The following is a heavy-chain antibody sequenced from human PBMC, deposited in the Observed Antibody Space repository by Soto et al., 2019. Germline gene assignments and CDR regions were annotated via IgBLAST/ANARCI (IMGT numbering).Heavy chain of an antibody. V-gene: IGHV3-53*01. D-gene: IGHD1-1*01. CDR2: LYDLDGS. J-gene: IGHJ3*01. CDR3: ATWHEREHAYDV. Sequence: DVQLVESGGGLIQPGESLRLSCAAFGFTISGKKYVAWVRQAPGKGLEWVSALYDLDGSFYAASVKGRFTTSSDSSKNTVYLRMNDRGPDDTAVYYCATWHEREHAYDVWGQGTTVTVSS. CDR1: GFTISGKKY.